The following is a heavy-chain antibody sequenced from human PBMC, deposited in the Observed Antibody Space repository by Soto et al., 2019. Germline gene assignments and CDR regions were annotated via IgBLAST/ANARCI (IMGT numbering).Heavy chain of an antibody. Sequence: SETLSLTCAVSGGSISSYYWSWIRQPPGKGLEWIGEINHSGSTNYNPSLKSRVTISVDTSKNQFSLKLSSVTAADTAVYYCARGGDIAAAGTDYYGMDVWGQGTTVTVSS. CDR2: INHSGST. CDR3: ARGGDIAAAGTDYYGMDV. V-gene: IGHV4-34*01. CDR1: GGSISSYY. D-gene: IGHD6-13*01. J-gene: IGHJ6*02.